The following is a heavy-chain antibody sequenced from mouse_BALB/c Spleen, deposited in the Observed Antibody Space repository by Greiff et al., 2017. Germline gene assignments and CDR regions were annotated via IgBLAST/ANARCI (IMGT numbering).Heavy chain of an antibody. D-gene: IGHD1-1*01. Sequence: QVQLQQSGAELVRPGSSVKISCKASGYAFSSYWMNWVKQRPGQGLEWIGQIYPGDGDTNYNGKFKGKATLTADKSSSTAYMQLSSLTSEDSAVYYCAATTVGAMDYWGQGTSVTVSS. CDR3: AATTVGAMDY. J-gene: IGHJ4*01. CDR2: IYPGDGDT. CDR1: GYAFSSYW. V-gene: IGHV1-80*01.